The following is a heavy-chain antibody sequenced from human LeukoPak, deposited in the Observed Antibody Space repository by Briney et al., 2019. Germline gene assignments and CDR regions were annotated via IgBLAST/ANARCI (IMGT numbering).Heavy chain of an antibody. CDR2: ISANGVVT. D-gene: IGHD1-1*01. CDR1: GFTFSNYA. V-gene: IGHV3-23*01. J-gene: IGHJ4*02. CDR3: AKDGGERGVDY. Sequence: GGSLRLSCAASGFTFSNYAMNWVRQAPGKGLGWVSAISANGVVTHYSDSVKGRFTVSRDNSKNTLYLQMNSLRAEDTAVYYCAKDGGERGVDYWGQGTLVTVSS.